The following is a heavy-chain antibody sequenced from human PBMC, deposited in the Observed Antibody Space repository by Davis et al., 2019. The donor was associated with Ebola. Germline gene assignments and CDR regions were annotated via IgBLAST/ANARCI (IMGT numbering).Heavy chain of an antibody. D-gene: IGHD4-17*01. J-gene: IGHJ5*02. CDR3: ARGSTVIYGGRFDP. Sequence: GESLKISCAASGFTFSSYEMNWVRQAPGKGLEWVSYISSSGSTIYYADSVKGRFTISRDNAKNSLYLQMNSLRAEDTAVYYCARGSTVIYGGRFDPWGQGTLVTVSS. V-gene: IGHV3-48*03. CDR1: GFTFSSYE. CDR2: ISSSGSTI.